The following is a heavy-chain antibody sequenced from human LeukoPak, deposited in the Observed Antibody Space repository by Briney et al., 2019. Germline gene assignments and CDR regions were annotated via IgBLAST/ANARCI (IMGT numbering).Heavy chain of an antibody. Sequence: SETLSLACTVSGGYIISRSHYWGWIRQPPGKGLEWIGSVYYSGNTYYNPSLKTRATISIDTPTSKNQFSLTLSSVTAADTAVYYCARHHAEILVPNDWGQGTLVTVSS. CDR1: GGYIISRSHY. CDR3: ARHHAEILVPND. D-gene: IGHD1-1*01. V-gene: IGHV4-39*01. CDR2: VYYSGNT. J-gene: IGHJ4*02.